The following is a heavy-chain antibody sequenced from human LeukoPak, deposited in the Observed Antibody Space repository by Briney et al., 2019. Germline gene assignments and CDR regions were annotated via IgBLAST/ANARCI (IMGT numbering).Heavy chain of an antibody. V-gene: IGHV4-39*01. CDR2: IYHSGNT. Sequence: PSETPSLTCTVSGGSISSSSYYWGWIRQPPGKGLEWIGSIYHSGNTYYNPSLKSRVTISVDTSKNQFSLKLSSVTAADTAVYYCARAHCGGDCYSRSIGNFDYWGQGTLVTVSS. CDR3: ARAHCGGDCYSRSIGNFDY. CDR1: GGSISSSSYY. J-gene: IGHJ4*02. D-gene: IGHD2-21*02.